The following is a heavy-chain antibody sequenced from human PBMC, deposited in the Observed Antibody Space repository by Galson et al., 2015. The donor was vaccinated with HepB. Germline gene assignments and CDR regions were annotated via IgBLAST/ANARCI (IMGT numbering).Heavy chain of an antibody. D-gene: IGHD4-11*01. V-gene: IGHV1-69*13. CDR2: IIPIFGTA. CDR3: ARDESPHDYSNYYYYYYMDV. CDR1: GGTFSSYA. J-gene: IGHJ6*03. Sequence: SVKVSCKASGGTFSSYAISWVRQAPGQGLEWMGGIIPIFGTANYAQKFQGRVTITADESTSTAYMELSSLRSEDTAVYYRARDESPHDYSNYYYYYYMDVWGKGTTVTVSS.